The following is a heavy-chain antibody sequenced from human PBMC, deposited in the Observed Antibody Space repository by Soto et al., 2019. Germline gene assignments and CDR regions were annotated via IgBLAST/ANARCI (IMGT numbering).Heavy chain of an antibody. D-gene: IGHD3-22*01. Sequence: GGSLRLSCAASGFTFSSYSMNWVRQAPGKGLEWVSYISSSSSTIYYADSVKGRFTISRDNAKNSLYLQMNSLRDEDTAVYYCARDAYYYDSSGYYYFDYWGQGTLVTVSS. CDR3: ARDAYYYDSSGYYYFDY. V-gene: IGHV3-48*02. CDR2: ISSSSSTI. CDR1: GFTFSSYS. J-gene: IGHJ4*02.